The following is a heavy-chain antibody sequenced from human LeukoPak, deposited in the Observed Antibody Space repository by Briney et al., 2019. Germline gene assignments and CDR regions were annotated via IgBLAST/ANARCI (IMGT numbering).Heavy chain of an antibody. Sequence: PGGSLRLSCAASGFTFSSYAMHWVRQAPGKGLEWVAVISYDGSNKYYADSVKGRFTISRDNSKNTLYLQMNSLRAEDTAVYYCAKEDYFGSGSYLGYWGQGTLVTVFS. V-gene: IGHV3-30*04. CDR2: ISYDGSNK. D-gene: IGHD3-10*01. J-gene: IGHJ4*02. CDR1: GFTFSSYA. CDR3: AKEDYFGSGSYLGY.